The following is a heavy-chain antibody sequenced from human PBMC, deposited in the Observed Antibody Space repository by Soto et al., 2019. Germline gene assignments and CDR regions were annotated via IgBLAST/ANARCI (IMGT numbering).Heavy chain of an antibody. V-gene: IGHV3-30*03. CDR3: ATEPGRRDY. CDR2: ISYDGSNK. CDR1: GFTFSSYG. J-gene: IGHJ4*02. Sequence: QVQLVESGGGVVQPGRSLRLSCAASGFTFSSYGMHWVRQAPGKGLEWVAVISYDGSNKYYADSVKGRFTISRDNSKNTLYLQMNSLRAEDTAVYYCATEPGRRDYWGQGTLVTVSS. D-gene: IGHD3-10*01.